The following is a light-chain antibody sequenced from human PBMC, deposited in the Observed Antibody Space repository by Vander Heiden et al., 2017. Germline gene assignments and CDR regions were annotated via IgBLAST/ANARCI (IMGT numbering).Light chain of an antibody. J-gene: IGKJ4*01. CDR2: GAA. Sequence: EIVITPSPAPLSVSPGERAPLSCRASQSVSSNLAWYQQKPGQAPRRLIYGAATRATGIPARCSGSGSGTEFTLTISSRQSEDLAVYYCQQYNNWPPLTFGGGTKVEIK. V-gene: IGKV3-15*01. CDR3: QQYNNWPPLT. CDR1: QSVSSN.